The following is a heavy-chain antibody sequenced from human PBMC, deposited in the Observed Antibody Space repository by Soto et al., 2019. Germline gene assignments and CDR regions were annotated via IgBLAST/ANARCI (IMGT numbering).Heavy chain of an antibody. D-gene: IGHD2-2*01. Sequence: QLQLQESGPGLVKPSETLSLTCTVSGGSFSSNRYYWGWIRQTPGKGLEWIGSFSFSGGTHYNPSLKSRVNISVDTSNNQFSLKLSSVTAADTAVYYCARHQYCSRTSCYGSVGMDVWGQGTTVTVSS. J-gene: IGHJ6*02. CDR2: FSFSGGT. CDR3: ARHQYCSRTSCYGSVGMDV. CDR1: GGSFSSNRYY. V-gene: IGHV4-39*01.